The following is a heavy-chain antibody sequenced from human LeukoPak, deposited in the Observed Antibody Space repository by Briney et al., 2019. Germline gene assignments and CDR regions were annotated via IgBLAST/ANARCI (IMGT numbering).Heavy chain of an antibody. Sequence: SETLSLTCTVSGGSISSSSYYWGWIRQPPGKGLEWIGSIYYSGSTYYNPSLKSRVTISVDTSKNQFSLKLSSVTAADTAVYYCASLIAVAGTRRDYWGQGTLVTVSS. D-gene: IGHD6-19*01. V-gene: IGHV4-39*07. CDR3: ASLIAVAGTRRDY. CDR1: GGSISSSSYY. CDR2: IYYSGST. J-gene: IGHJ4*02.